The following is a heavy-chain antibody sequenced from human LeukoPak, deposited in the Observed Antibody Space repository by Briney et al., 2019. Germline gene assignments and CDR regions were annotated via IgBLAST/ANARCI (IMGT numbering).Heavy chain of an antibody. D-gene: IGHD2-21*02. CDR1: RYTFTAYY. V-gene: IGHV1-2*02. CDR3: ARTTALTNYYMDV. Sequence: ASVKVSCKASRYTFTAYYIHWVRQAPGQGLEWMGWIDPNSGNTVYAQQFQDRVTITRDTSISTAYMELSRLTSDDTAVYYCARTTALTNYYMDVWGKGTTVTVSS. J-gene: IGHJ6*03. CDR2: IDPNSGNT.